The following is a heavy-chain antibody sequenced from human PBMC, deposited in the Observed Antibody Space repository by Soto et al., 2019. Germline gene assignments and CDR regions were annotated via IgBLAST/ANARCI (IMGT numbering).Heavy chain of an antibody. CDR2: ISGSGGST. D-gene: IGHD3-22*01. Sequence: GGSLRLSCAASGFTFSSYAMSWFRQAPGKGLEWVSAISGSGGSTYYADSVKGRFTISRDNSKNTLYLQMNSLRAEDTAVYYCAKRGIVVVITGDYYFDYWGQGTLVTVSS. CDR1: GFTFSSYA. J-gene: IGHJ4*02. CDR3: AKRGIVVVITGDYYFDY. V-gene: IGHV3-23*01.